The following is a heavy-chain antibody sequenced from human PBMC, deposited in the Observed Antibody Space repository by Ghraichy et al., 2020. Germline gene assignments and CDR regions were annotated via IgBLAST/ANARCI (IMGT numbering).Heavy chain of an antibody. CDR3: ARDIGAGGTAFGLDV. V-gene: IGHV4-4*02. CDR1: GGSISNSNW. CDR2: IFHSGTT. J-gene: IGHJ6*02. Sequence: SETLSLTCAVSGGSISNSNWWAWVRQPPGKGLEWIGEIFHSGTTNYNPSLKSRISISVDKSKNQFSLKLTSVTAADTAVYYCARDIGAGGTAFGLDVWGQGTTVTVSS. D-gene: IGHD6-13*01.